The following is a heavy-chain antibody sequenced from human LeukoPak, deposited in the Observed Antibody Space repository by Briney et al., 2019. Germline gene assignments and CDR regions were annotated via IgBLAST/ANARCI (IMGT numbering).Heavy chain of an antibody. J-gene: IGHJ4*02. Sequence: ASVKVSCKASGYTFTSYAMHWVRQAPGQRLEWMGWINAGNGNTKYSQKFQGRVTMTEDTSTDTAYMELSSLRSEDTAVYYCATVFGRDGYNFDYWGQGTLVTVSS. V-gene: IGHV1-3*01. CDR3: ATVFGRDGYNFDY. CDR1: GYTFTSYA. D-gene: IGHD5-24*01. CDR2: INAGNGNT.